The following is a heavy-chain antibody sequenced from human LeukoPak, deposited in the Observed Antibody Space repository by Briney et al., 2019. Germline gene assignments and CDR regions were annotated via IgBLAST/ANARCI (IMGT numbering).Heavy chain of an antibody. V-gene: IGHV3-23*01. CDR1: GFTFSSYA. J-gene: IGHJ4*02. CDR2: FSGSGGST. Sequence: GGSLRLSCAASGFTFSSYAMSWVRQAPGKGLEWVSAFSGSGGSTYYADSVKGRFTISRDNSKNTLSLQMNSLRAEDTAVYYCANGGGSGSWNFDSWGQGTLVTVSS. CDR3: ANGGGSGSWNFDS. D-gene: IGHD3-10*01.